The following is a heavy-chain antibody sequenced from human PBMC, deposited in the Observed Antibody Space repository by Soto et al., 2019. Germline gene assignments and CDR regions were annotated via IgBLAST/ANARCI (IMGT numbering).Heavy chain of an antibody. CDR3: ASDTSGYTYKHF. V-gene: IGHV4-30-4*01. CDR2: FYYSGGT. J-gene: IGHJ4*02. CDR1: GGSINSGDYY. D-gene: IGHD3-22*01. Sequence: SETLSLTCTVSGGSINSGDYYWSLIRQPPGKGLEWIGYFYYSGGTYYNPSLKSRITTSVDPSKNQFSLKLSSVTAADTAVYYCASDTSGYTYKHFWGQGTLVTVSS.